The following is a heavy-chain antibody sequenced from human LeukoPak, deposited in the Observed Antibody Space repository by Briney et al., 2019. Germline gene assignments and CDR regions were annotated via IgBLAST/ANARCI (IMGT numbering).Heavy chain of an antibody. V-gene: IGHV4-39*07. D-gene: IGHD3-3*01. CDR1: GGSISSSSYY. CDR2: IYYSGST. CDR3: ARGADVTIFGLVVFDP. J-gene: IGHJ5*02. Sequence: SETLSLTCTVSGGSISSSSYYWGWIRQPPGKGLEWIGSIYYSGSTYYNPSLKSRVTISVDTSKNQFSLKLSSVTAADTAVYYCARGADVTIFGLVVFDPWGQGTLVTVSS.